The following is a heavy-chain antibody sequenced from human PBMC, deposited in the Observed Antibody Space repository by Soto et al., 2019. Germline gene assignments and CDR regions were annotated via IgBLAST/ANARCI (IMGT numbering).Heavy chain of an antibody. D-gene: IGHD2-15*01. J-gene: IGHJ4*02. V-gene: IGHV5-51*01. CDR3: ARRSVMDY. Sequence: PGESLKISCKGSGYSFNNWIGWVRQMPGKGLEWVGIIYPGDSDTRYSPSFQGQVTISADKSISTAYLQWSSLKASDTAIYYCARRSVMDYWGQGTLVIVSS. CDR2: IYPGDSDT. CDR1: GYSFNNW.